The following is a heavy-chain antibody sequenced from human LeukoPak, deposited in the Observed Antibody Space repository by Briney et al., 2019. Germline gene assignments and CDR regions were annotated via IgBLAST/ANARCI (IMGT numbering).Heavy chain of an antibody. CDR2: ISSSSSTI. D-gene: IGHD3-10*01. CDR3: ALTMVRGVLDW. CDR1: GFTFSSYS. V-gene: IGHV3-48*04. Sequence: GGSLRLSCAASGFTFSSYSMNWVRQAPGKGLEWVSYISSSSSTIYYADSVKGRFTISRDNAKNSLYLQMNSLRAEDTAVYYCALTMVRGVLDWWGQGTLVTVSS. J-gene: IGHJ4*02.